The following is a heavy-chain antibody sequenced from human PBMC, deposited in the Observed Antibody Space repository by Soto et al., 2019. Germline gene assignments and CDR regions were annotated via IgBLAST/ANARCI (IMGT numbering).Heavy chain of an antibody. CDR3: AKVSSIAARGKYYFDH. CDR1: GFTFSTYP. Sequence: GGTLRLTCAASGFTFSTYPMHWVRQDPGRGLEWVAVLSFDGSSQYYADSVKGRFTISRDNSKNTLYLQMNSLRAEDTAVYYCAKVSSIAARGKYYFDHWGQGTPVTVSS. CDR2: LSFDGSSQ. D-gene: IGHD6-6*01. V-gene: IGHV3-30-3*01. J-gene: IGHJ4*02.